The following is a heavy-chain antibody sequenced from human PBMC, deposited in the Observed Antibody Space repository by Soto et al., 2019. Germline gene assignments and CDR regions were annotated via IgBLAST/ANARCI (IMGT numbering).Heavy chain of an antibody. Sequence: EVQLVESGGGLVKPGGSLRLSCAGSGFSFSNAWMNWVRQAPGKGLEWVGRIKRKIDGEATDYAAPVKGRFTVSRDESKSALYLHMNSLKGDDTAVYYCTTGSVEGVWGQGTTVTVSS. CDR3: TTGSVEGV. CDR2: IKRKIDGEAT. V-gene: IGHV3-15*07. J-gene: IGHJ6*02. CDR1: GFSFSNAW. D-gene: IGHD2-15*01.